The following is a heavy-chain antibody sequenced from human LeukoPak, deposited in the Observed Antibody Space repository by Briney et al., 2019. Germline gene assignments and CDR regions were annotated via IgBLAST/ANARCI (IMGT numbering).Heavy chain of an antibody. V-gene: IGHV1-18*01. J-gene: IGHJ3*02. CDR1: GYTFTSYS. CDR3: ARVMSGYTEDPFDI. CDR2: ISAYNGNT. D-gene: IGHD2-2*02. Sequence: ASVTVSFKASGYTFTSYSINGVRQAPGQGLAWMAWISAYNGNTNYAQKLQGRVTLTRETSTSTAYMELRSLRSDDTAVYFCARVMSGYTEDPFDIWGQGTVVTVSS.